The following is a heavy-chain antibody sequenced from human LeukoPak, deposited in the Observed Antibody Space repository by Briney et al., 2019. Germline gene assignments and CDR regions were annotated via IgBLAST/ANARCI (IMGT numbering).Heavy chain of an antibody. Sequence: PSGTLTLTCAASGFTFSSYSMNWVRQAPGKGLEWVLSISSSSSYIYYADSVKGRFTISRDNAKNSLYLQMNSLRAEDTAVYYCARDRIVGAHFQHWGQGTLVTVSS. J-gene: IGHJ1*01. D-gene: IGHD1-26*01. CDR2: ISSSSSYI. V-gene: IGHV3-21*01. CDR1: GFTFSSYS. CDR3: ARDRIVGAHFQH.